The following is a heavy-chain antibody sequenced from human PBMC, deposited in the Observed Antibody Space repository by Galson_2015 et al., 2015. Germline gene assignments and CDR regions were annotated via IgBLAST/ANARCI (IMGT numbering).Heavy chain of an antibody. CDR3: ARVGGMGAFDL. CDR2: ISYNGGST. CDR1: GFTLSAPS. J-gene: IGHJ3*01. Sequence: SLRLSCAASGFTLSAPSMHWIRQTPGKGLEYVSAISYNGGSTHYADSVRGRFTISRDNSKNTLDLQMGSLTADDMAIYYCARVGGMGAFDLWGQGTMVIVSS. D-gene: IGHD1-26*01. V-gene: IGHV3-64*02.